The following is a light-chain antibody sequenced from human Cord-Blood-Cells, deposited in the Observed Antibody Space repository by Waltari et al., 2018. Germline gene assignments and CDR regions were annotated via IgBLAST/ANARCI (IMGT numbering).Light chain of an antibody. CDR2: AAS. CDR3: QQSYSTPYT. V-gene: IGKV1-39*01. J-gene: IGKJ2*01. CDR1: QSISSY. Sequence: DIQMTQSPSSLSASVGDRDTITCRASQSISSYLNWYQQKPGKAPKLLIYAASSLQSGVPSRFSGSGSGTDFTLTISSLQPEEFATYYCQQSYSTPYTFGQGTKLEIK.